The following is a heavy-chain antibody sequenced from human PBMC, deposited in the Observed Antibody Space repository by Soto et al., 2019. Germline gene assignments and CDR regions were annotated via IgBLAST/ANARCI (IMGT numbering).Heavy chain of an antibody. J-gene: IGHJ6*03. Sequence: GGSLRLSCAASGFTLSGYAMDWVRQAPGKGLEYVSGISSNGVGTYYANSVQGRFTISRDNSKNTVYLQMGSLRPEDMAVYYFARRARPDFYYMDVWGKGTTVPGSS. CDR1: GFTLSGYA. D-gene: IGHD6-6*01. V-gene: IGHV3-64*01. CDR2: ISSNGVGT. CDR3: ARRARPDFYYMDV.